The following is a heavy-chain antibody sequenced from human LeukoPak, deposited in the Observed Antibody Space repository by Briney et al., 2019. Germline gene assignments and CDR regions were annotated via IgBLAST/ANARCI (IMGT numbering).Heavy chain of an antibody. CDR3: ARDFNWNEPYYFDY. V-gene: IGHV3-23*01. CDR1: GFILENHA. J-gene: IGHJ4*02. CDR2: TSSNGEVK. Sequence: GGSLRLSRVASGFILENHAMSWIRQAPGKGLEWVSGTSSNGEVKYYADSVKGRFTVSRDNSKDTLYLQMDSLGVEDTAMYYCARDFNWNEPYYFDYWGPGTLVTVSS. D-gene: IGHD1-1*01.